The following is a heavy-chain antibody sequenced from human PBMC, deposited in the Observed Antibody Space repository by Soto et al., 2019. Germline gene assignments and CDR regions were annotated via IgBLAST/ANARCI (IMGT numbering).Heavy chain of an antibody. V-gene: IGHV3-23*01. D-gene: IGHD6-19*01. CDR3: AKEWGSSGWWGDAFDI. CDR2: ISGSGGST. CDR1: GFTFSSYA. J-gene: IGHJ3*02. Sequence: GGSLRLSCAASGFTFSSYAMSWVRQAPGKGLEWVSAISGSGGSTYYADSVKGRFTISRDNSKNTLYLQMNSLRAEDTAVYYCAKEWGSSGWWGDAFDIWGQGTMVTVSS.